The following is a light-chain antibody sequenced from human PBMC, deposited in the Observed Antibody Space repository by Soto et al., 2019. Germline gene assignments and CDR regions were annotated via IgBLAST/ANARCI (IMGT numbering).Light chain of an antibody. Sequence: EIVLTQSPGTLSLSPGERATLSCRASQSVSSSYLAWYQQKLGQAPRLLIYGASSRATGIPDRFSGSGSGTDFPLTISRREPEDFAVYYCQQYGSLPWTFGQGTKVEIK. V-gene: IGKV3-20*01. CDR3: QQYGSLPWT. CDR1: QSVSSSY. J-gene: IGKJ1*01. CDR2: GAS.